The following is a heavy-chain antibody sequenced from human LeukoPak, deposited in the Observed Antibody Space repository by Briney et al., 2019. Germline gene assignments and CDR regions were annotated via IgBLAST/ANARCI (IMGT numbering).Heavy chain of an antibody. V-gene: IGHV1-24*01. CDR3: ATFRYDYVWGSSLGYFDY. D-gene: IGHD3-16*01. J-gene: IGHJ4*02. CDR2: FDPEDGET. Sequence: ASVKVSCKVSGYTLTELSMHWVRQAPGKGLEWMGGFDPEDGETIYAQKFQGRVTMTEDTSTDTAYMELSSLRSEDTAVYYCATFRYDYVWGSSLGYFDYWGQGALVTVSS. CDR1: GYTLTELS.